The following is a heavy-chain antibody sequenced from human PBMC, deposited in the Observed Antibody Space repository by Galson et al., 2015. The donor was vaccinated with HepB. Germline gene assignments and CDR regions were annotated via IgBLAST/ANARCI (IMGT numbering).Heavy chain of an antibody. CDR2: IGGTGGST. CDR1: GFTFSSYA. J-gene: IGHJ6*03. V-gene: IGHV3-23*01. Sequence: SLRLSCAASGFTFSSYAMTWVRQAPGKGLEWVSAIGGTGGSTYYADSVKGRFTISSDNSRNTVYLQLNSLRAEDTAAYYCAKGRGYCSSTSCYSPPSDYYYMDVWGKGTTVTVSS. CDR3: AKGRGYCSSTSCYSPPSDYYYMDV. D-gene: IGHD2-2*01.